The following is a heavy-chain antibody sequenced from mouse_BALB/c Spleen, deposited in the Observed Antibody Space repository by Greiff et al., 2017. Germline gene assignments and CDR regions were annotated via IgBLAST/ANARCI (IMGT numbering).Heavy chain of an antibody. V-gene: IGHV1S135*01. CDR3: ARSWADSSGSYAMDY. CDR1: GYSFTDYN. Sequence: EVKLMESGPELVKPGASVKVSCKASGYSFTDYNMYWVKQSHGKSLEWIGYIDPYNGGTTYNQKFKGKATLTVDKSSSTAFMHLNSLTSEDSAVYYCARSWADSSGSYAMDYWGQGTSVTVSS. J-gene: IGHJ4*01. D-gene: IGHD3-2*01. CDR2: IDPYNGGT.